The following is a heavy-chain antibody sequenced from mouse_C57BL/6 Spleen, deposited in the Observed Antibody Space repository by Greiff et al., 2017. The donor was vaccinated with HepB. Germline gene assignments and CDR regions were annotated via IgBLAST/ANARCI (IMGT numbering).Heavy chain of an antibody. CDR3: ARYGHHEYFDY. V-gene: IGHV1-81*01. CDR2: IYPRSGNT. Sequence: QVQLKESGAELARPGASVKLSCKASGYTFTSYGISWVKKRTGQGLEWIGEIYPRSGNTYYNEKFKGKATLTADKSSSTAYMELRSLTSEDSAVYFCARYGHHEYFDYWGQGTTLTVSS. J-gene: IGHJ2*01. D-gene: IGHD1-1*01. CDR1: GYTFTSYG.